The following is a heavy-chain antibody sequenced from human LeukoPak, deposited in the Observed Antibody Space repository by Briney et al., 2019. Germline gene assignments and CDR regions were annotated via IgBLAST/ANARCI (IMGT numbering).Heavy chain of an antibody. CDR2: ISTYNGNT. V-gene: IGHV1-18*01. J-gene: IGHJ4*02. Sequence: ASVKVYCKASGYTFTSYGISWVRQAPGQGLEWMGWISTYNGNTNYAQKLQGRVTMTTDTSTSTAYMELRSLRSDDTAVYYCARVVSGYYRGDHWGQGTLVTVSS. CDR3: ARVVSGYYRGDH. D-gene: IGHD3-22*01. CDR1: GYTFTSYG.